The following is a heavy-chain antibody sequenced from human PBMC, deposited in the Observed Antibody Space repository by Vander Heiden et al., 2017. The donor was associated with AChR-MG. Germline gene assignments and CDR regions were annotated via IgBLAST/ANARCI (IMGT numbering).Heavy chain of an antibody. J-gene: IGHJ4*02. V-gene: IGHV3-23*01. CDR1: GFTFSTYV. CDR3: AKDRGDLHSYFDY. D-gene: IGHD3-10*01. CDR2: ISGSGDST. Sequence: EMQVLESGGGLVQPGGSLRLSCAASGFTFSTYVMSWVRQAPGKGLEWVSSISGSGDSTYYADSVKGRFTMSRDNSKNTLYLQMNSLGAEDTAVYYCAKDRGDLHSYFDYWGQGTLVTVSS.